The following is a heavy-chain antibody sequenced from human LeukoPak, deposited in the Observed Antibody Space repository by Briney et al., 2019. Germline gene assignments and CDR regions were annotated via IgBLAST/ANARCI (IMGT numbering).Heavy chain of an antibody. D-gene: IGHD3-9*01. V-gene: IGHV4-34*01. CDR3: ARDPSYDILTGYWADY. CDR1: GGSISSYY. Sequence: SETLSLTCTVSGGSISSYYWGWIRQPPGKGLEWIGEINHSGSTNYNPSLKSRVTISVDTSKNQFSLKLSSVTAADTAVYYCARDPSYDILTGYWADYWGQGTLVTVSS. CDR2: INHSGST. J-gene: IGHJ4*02.